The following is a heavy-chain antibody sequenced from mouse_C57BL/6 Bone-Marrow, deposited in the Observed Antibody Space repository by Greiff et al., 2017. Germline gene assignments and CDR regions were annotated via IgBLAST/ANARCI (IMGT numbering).Heavy chain of an antibody. CDR2: IYPGSGST. V-gene: IGHV1-55*01. CDR1: GYTFTSYW. CDR3: ARDGPWYFDV. D-gene: IGHD2-3*01. J-gene: IGHJ1*03. Sequence: QVQLQQPGAELVKPGASVKMSCKASGYTFTSYWITWVKQRPGQGLEWIRDIYPGSGSTNYNEKFKSKATLTVDTSSSTAYMQLSSLTSEDSAVYYCARDGPWYFDVWGTGTTVTVSS.